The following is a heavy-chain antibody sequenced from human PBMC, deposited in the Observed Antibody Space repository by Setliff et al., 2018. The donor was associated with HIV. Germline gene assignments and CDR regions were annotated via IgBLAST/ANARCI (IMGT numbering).Heavy chain of an antibody. Sequence: SETLSLTCSVSHYSISSEYYWDWFRQPPGKGLEYIGSIYQSGSTYYSPFFKSRVSMSIDTSKDQFSLRLKSLTASDTAVYYCARLDTIMLYTDCWGQGTLVTVSS. D-gene: IGHD3-16*01. CDR3: ARLDTIMLYTDC. CDR2: IYQSGST. CDR1: HYSISSEYY. J-gene: IGHJ4*02. V-gene: IGHV4-38-2*02.